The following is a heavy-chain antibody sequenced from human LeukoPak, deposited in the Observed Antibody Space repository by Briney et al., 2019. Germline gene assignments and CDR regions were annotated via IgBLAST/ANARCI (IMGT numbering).Heavy chain of an antibody. V-gene: IGHV3-7*01. CDR3: ARRLSGYHRAFDY. J-gene: IGHJ4*02. Sequence: PGGSLRLSCAASGFTFSSYWMSWVRQAPGKGLEWVANIKQDGSEKYYVDSVKGRFTISRDNAKNSLYLQMNSLRAEDTAVYYCARRLSGYHRAFDYWGQGTLVTVSS. CDR2: IKQDGSEK. D-gene: IGHD3-10*01. CDR1: GFTFSSYW.